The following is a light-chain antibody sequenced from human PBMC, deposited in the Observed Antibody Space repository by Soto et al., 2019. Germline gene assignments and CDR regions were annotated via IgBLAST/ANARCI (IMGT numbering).Light chain of an antibody. CDR2: GVT. Sequence: QSALTQPPSVSGSPGQSVTISCTGTSSDVGGYNYVSWYQQRPGEAPKLIIYGVTKRPSGVPDRFSGSKSGYTASLTISGLQAEDEADYYCCSYAGSHTFVVFGGGTQLTVL. V-gene: IGLV2-11*01. CDR1: SSDVGGYNY. J-gene: IGLJ2*01. CDR3: CSYAGSHTFVV.